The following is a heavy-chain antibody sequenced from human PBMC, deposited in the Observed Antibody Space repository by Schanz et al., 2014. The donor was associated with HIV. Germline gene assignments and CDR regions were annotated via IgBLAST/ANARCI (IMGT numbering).Heavy chain of an antibody. D-gene: IGHD1-1*01. CDR1: GFTFSHYW. CDR3: ARAGAHWTSCFDY. Sequence: EVQLVESGGGLVQRGGSLRLSCVASGFTFSHYWMSWVRQAPGKGLEWVAHIKKDGSDKYYVGSVNGRFTISRDNAKNSLYLQMNSLRAEDTAVYYCARAGAHWTSCFDYWGQGTLVTVSS. J-gene: IGHJ4*02. CDR2: IKKDGSDK. V-gene: IGHV3-7*01.